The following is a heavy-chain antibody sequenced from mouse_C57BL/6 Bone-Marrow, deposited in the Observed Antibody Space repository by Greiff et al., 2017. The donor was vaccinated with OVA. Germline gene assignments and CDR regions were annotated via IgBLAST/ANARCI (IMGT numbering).Heavy chain of an antibody. CDR3: ARDEYGSSYYAMDY. Sequence: QVQLQQPGAELVRPGTSVKLSCKASGYTFTNYCMHWVKQRPGKGLEWIGVIDPSDSYTNYNQKFKGKATLTVDTSSSTAYMQLRSLTSEDSAVYYCARDEYGSSYYAMDYWGQGTSVTVSS. CDR1: GYTFTNYC. CDR2: IDPSDSYT. J-gene: IGHJ4*01. V-gene: IGHV1-59*01. D-gene: IGHD1-1*01.